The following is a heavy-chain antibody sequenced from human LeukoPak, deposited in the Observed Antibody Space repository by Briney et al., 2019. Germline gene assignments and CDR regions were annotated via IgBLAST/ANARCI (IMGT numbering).Heavy chain of an antibody. V-gene: IGHV3-30*02. J-gene: IGHJ6*03. CDR1: GFTFSSYG. Sequence: GGSLRLSCAASGFTFSSYGMHWVRQAPGKGLEWVAFIRYDGSNKYYADSVKGRFTISRDNSKNTLYLQMNSLRAEDTAVYYCARVGYYDSSGYFPSYYYYYYMDVWGKGTTVTISS. CDR3: ARVGYYDSSGYFPSYYYYYYMDV. CDR2: IRYDGSNK. D-gene: IGHD3-22*01.